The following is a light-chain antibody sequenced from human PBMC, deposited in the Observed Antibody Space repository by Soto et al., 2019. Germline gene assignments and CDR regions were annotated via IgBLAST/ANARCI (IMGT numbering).Light chain of an antibody. CDR2: EVS. J-gene: IGLJ2*01. CDR3: SSFAGSNNLFV. CDR1: SSDVGGYNY. V-gene: IGLV2-8*01. Sequence: QSALTQPPSASGSPGQSVTISCTGTSSDVGGYNYVSWYQQHPGKAPKFMIYEVSKRPSGVPDRFSGSKSGNTASLTVSGLQSEDAADYYCSSFAGSNNLFVFGAGTKLTAL.